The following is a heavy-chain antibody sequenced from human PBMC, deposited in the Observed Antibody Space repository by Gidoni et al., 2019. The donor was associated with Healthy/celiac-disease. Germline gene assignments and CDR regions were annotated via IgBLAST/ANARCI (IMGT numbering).Heavy chain of an antibody. CDR2: ISYDGSNK. CDR3: AKDPTYYYDSSGYKDDAFDI. V-gene: IGHV3-30*18. J-gene: IGHJ3*02. CDR1: GFPFSIYG. Sequence: QVQLVESGGGVVQPGRSLRLSCAASGFPFSIYGLHWVRQAPGKGLEWVAVISYDGSNKYYADSVKGRFTISRDNSKNTLYLQMNSLRAEDTAVYYCAKDPTYYYDSSGYKDDAFDIWGQGTMVTVSS. D-gene: IGHD3-22*01.